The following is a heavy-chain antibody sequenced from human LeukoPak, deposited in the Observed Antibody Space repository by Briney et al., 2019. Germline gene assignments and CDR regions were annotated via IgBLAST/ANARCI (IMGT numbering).Heavy chain of an antibody. J-gene: IGHJ3*02. Sequence: SLRLSCAASGFTSDDYAMHWVRQAPGKGLEWVSGISWNSGSIGYADSVKGRFTISRDNAKNSLYLQMNSLRAEDTALYYCGKDSGSYGGAFDIWGQGTMVTVSS. CDR1: GFTSDDYA. V-gene: IGHV3-9*02. CDR2: ISWNSGSI. D-gene: IGHD1-26*01. CDR3: GKDSGSYGGAFDI.